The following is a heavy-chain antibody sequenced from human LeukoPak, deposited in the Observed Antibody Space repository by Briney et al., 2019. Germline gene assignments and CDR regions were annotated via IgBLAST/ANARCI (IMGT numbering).Heavy chain of an antibody. J-gene: IGHJ4*02. V-gene: IGHV3-23*01. D-gene: IGHD6-19*01. CDR3: ARDHSSGWYSDYFDY. CDR1: GFTFSSYA. CDR2: ISGSGGST. Sequence: GGSLRLSCAASGFTFSSYAMSWVRRAPGKGLEWVSAISGSGGSTYYADSVKGRFTISRDNSKNTLYLQMNSLRAEDTAVYYCARDHSSGWYSDYFDYWGQGTLVTVSS.